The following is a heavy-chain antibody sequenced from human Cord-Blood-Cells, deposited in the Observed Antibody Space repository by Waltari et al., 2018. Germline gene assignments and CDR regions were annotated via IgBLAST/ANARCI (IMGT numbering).Heavy chain of an antibody. CDR3: ARHLSTSNNWYCDL. CDR1: GGSISSYY. V-gene: IGHV4-59*08. D-gene: IGHD6-13*01. CDR2: LYYGAST. J-gene: IGHJ2*01. Sequence: QVQLQESGPGLVKPSETLSLTCTVSGGSISSYYWRWIRQPPGKGLEWIGYLYYGASTNDTPSRERRVTISGDTSKNQFSLMLSSVTAADTAVYYCARHLSTSNNWYCDLWCRGTLVTVSS.